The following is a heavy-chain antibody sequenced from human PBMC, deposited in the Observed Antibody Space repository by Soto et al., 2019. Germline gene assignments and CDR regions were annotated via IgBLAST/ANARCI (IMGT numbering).Heavy chain of an antibody. V-gene: IGHV1-18*01. J-gene: IGHJ4*02. CDR3: ARDTGDYDSSGYLYYFDY. D-gene: IGHD3-22*01. CDR1: GYTFTSYG. Sequence: ASVKVSCKASGYTFTSYGISWVRPAPGQGLEWMGWISAYNGNTNYAQKLQGRVTMTTDTSTSTAYMELRSLRSDDTAVYYCARDTGDYDSSGYLYYFDYWGQGTLVTVSS. CDR2: ISAYNGNT.